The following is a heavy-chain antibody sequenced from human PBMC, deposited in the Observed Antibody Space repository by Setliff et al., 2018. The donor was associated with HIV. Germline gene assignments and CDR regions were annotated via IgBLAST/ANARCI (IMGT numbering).Heavy chain of an antibody. D-gene: IGHD4-17*01. CDR1: GGSFSGYY. V-gene: IGHV4-34*01. Sequence: KASETLSLTCAVYGGSFSGYYWSWIRQPPGKGLEWIGEINHSGSTNYNPSLKSRVTISVDTSKNQFSLKLSSVTAADTAVYYCARGSTGNDYWGQGTLVTVSS. CDR3: ARGSTGNDY. J-gene: IGHJ4*02. CDR2: INHSGST.